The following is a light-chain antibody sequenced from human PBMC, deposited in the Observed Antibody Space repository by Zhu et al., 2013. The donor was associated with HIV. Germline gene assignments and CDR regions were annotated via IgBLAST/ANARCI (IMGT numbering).Light chain of an antibody. CDR3: QQYNSYWA. J-gene: IGKJ1*01. CDR1: QGISNY. V-gene: IGKV1-9*01. Sequence: DIQLTQSPSFLSASVGDRVTITCRASQGISNYLVWYQQKPGQAPNLLIYGASTLQSGVPPRFSGSGSGTEFTLTISSLQPDDFATYYCQQYNSYWAFGQGTKVEIK. CDR2: GAS.